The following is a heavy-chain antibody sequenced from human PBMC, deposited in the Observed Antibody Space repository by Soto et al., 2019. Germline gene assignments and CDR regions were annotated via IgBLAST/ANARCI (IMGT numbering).Heavy chain of an antibody. Sequence: QVQLVQSGAEVKKPGASVKVSCKASGYTFTSYYMHWVRQAPGQGLEWMGIINPSGGSTSYAQKSHGKFTLARDPNPNAVFWALSIRRPEDTAVYYCASSGGWQCDSWGQGPLVTVSS. V-gene: IGHV1-46*03. CDR3: ASSGGWQCDS. CDR1: GYTFTSYY. CDR2: INPSGGST. J-gene: IGHJ4*02. D-gene: IGHD2-15*01.